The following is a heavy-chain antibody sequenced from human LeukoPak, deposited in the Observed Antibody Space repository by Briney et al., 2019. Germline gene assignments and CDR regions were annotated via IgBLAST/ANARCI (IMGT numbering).Heavy chain of an antibody. J-gene: IGHJ3*02. D-gene: IGHD3-3*01. V-gene: IGHV1-2*02. CDR1: GYTFTGYY. Sequence: GASVKVSCKASGYTFTGYYMHWVRQAPGQGLEWMGWINPNSGGTNYAQKFQGRVTMTRDTSISTAYMELSRLRSDDTAVYYCARKPDPLLRFLESLADAFDIWGQGTMVTVSS. CDR3: ARKPDPLLRFLESLADAFDI. CDR2: INPNSGGT.